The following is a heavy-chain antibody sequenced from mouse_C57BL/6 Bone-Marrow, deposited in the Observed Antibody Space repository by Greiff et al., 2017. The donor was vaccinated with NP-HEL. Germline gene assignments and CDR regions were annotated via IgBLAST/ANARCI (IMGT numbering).Heavy chain of an antibody. CDR2: IYPRSGNT. D-gene: IGHD1-1*01. CDR1: GYTFTSYG. J-gene: IGHJ4*01. CDR3: AREDYYGSSYDYYAMDY. V-gene: IGHV1-81*01. Sequence: VQLQQSGAELARPGASVKLSCKASGYTFTSYGISWVKQRTGQGLEWIGEIYPRSGNTYYNEKFKGKATLTADKSSSTAYMELRSLTSEDSAVYFCAREDYYGSSYDYYAMDYWGQGTSVTVSS.